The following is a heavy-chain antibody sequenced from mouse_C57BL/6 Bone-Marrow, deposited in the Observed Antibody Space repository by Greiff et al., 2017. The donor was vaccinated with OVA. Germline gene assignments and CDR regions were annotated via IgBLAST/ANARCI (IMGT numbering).Heavy chain of an antibody. V-gene: IGHV5-4*01. CDR2: ISDGGSYT. CDR1: GFTFSSYA. Sequence: VMLVESGGGLVKPGGSLKLSCAASGFTFSSYAMSWVRQTPEKRLEWVATISDGGSYTYYPDNVQGRFTISRDNAKNNLYLQMSHLKSEDTAMYYCARDPGEDYYAMDYWGQGTSVTVSS. D-gene: IGHD2-13*01. J-gene: IGHJ4*01. CDR3: ARDPGEDYYAMDY.